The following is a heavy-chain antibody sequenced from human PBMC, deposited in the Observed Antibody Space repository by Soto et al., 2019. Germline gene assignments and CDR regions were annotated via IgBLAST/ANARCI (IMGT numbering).Heavy chain of an antibody. CDR1: GDTVSNNSAA. CDR3: ARLAQYNWFDP. CDR2: THYRFKWYS. V-gene: IGHV6-1*01. Sequence: PPRALTCGVSGDTVSNNSAAWNWIQPSPSRGLEWLGRTHYRFKWYSDSAQSVTGRITIKADTSKNQFSLELRSVTPEDTAVYFCARLAQYNWFDPWGQGAQVTVSS. J-gene: IGHJ5*02.